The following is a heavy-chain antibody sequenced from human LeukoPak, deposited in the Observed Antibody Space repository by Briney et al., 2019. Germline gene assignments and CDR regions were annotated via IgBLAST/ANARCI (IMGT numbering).Heavy chain of an antibody. Sequence: GGSLRLSCAASGFTFSSYAMHWVRQAPGKGLEWVAVISYDGSNKYYADSVKGRFTISRDNSKNTLYLQMNSLRAEDTAVYYCARDRSVMVDRDGYRIGGYWGQGTLVTVSS. D-gene: IGHD5-24*01. CDR1: GFTFSSYA. J-gene: IGHJ4*02. CDR2: ISYDGSNK. CDR3: ARDRSVMVDRDGYRIGGY. V-gene: IGHV3-30-3*01.